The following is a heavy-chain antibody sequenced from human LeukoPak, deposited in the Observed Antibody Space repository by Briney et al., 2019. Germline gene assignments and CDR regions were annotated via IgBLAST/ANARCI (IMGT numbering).Heavy chain of an antibody. D-gene: IGHD2/OR15-2a*01. V-gene: IGHV3-43*02. Sequence: SGGSLRLFCAASGFTFDFYAIHWVRQARGKGLEWVSLISGDGGSPYYADSMTGRFTISRDNSKNSLYLQINGLRTEDIALCYRARDPQEFFQHGGQGTLVTVSS. J-gene: IGHJ1*01. CDR2: ISGDGGSP. CDR1: GFTFDFYA. CDR3: ARDPQEFFQH.